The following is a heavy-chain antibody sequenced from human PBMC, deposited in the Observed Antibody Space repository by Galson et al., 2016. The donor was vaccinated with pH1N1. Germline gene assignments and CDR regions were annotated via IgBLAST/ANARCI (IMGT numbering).Heavy chain of an antibody. CDR2: ISGTGISI. Sequence: SLRLSCAASGFSFSRYVMNWVRQAPGKGLEWVSSISGTGISIYYADSVRGRVTISRDNAKKSLYLQMDSLRVDDTAVYYCARAGGGYPFDYWGQGSLVTVSS. V-gene: IGHV3-21*01. J-gene: IGHJ4*02. CDR1: GFSFSRYV. CDR3: ARAGGGYPFDY. D-gene: IGHD1-26*01.